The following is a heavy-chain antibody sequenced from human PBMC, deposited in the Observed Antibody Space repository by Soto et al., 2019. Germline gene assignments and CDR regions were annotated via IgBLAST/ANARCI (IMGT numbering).Heavy chain of an antibody. CDR3: ARERGDAFDI. CDR1: GFIFSDHY. J-gene: IGHJ3*02. Sequence: GGSLRLSCAASGFIFSDHYMSWIRQTPGKGLEWLSYISSDDKYINYADSVKGRFTVSRDNAKNSLYLQMNSLRTEDTAVYYCARERGDAFDIWGQGTMVTVSS. CDR2: ISSDDKYI. V-gene: IGHV3-11*05.